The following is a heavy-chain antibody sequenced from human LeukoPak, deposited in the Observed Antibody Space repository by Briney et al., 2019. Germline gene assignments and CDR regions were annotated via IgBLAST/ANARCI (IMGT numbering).Heavy chain of an antibody. V-gene: IGHV3-7*01. Sequence: GGSLRLSCAASGITVSNYYMTWIRQAPGKGLEWVANIKEDGSEINYVDSVKGRFTISRDNAKNSLYLQMNSLRVDDTAVYYCARDRGYSTFDYWGQGTLVTVSS. CDR3: ARDRGYSTFDY. CDR2: IKEDGSEI. J-gene: IGHJ4*02. CDR1: GITVSNYY. D-gene: IGHD2-15*01.